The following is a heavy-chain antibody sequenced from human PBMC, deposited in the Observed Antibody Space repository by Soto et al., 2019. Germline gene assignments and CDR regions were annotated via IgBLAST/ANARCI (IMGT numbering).Heavy chain of an antibody. D-gene: IGHD2-21*02. CDR3: ARGLYCGGDCYQYYFDY. CDR2: INHSGST. V-gene: IGHV4-34*01. J-gene: IGHJ4*02. Sequence: SETLSLTCAVYGGSFSGYYWSWIRQPPGKGLEWIGEINHSGSTNYNPSLKSRVTISVDTSKNHFSRKLSSVTAADTAVYYCARGLYCGGDCYQYYFDYWGQGTLVTVSS. CDR1: GGSFSGYY.